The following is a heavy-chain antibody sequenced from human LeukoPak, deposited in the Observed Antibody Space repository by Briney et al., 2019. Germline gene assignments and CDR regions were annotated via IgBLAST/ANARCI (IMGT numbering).Heavy chain of an antibody. V-gene: IGHV3-23*01. CDR3: AKERTSGSYRYYFDY. D-gene: IGHD1-26*01. CDR1: GFTFSTYA. Sequence: PGGSLRLSCAASGFTFSTYAINWVRQAPGKGLEWVSAVSSSGGSTYYADSVKGRFTISRDNSKNTLYLQMNSLRAEDTAVYYCAKERTSGSYRYYFDYWGQGTLVTVSS. CDR2: VSSSGGST. J-gene: IGHJ4*02.